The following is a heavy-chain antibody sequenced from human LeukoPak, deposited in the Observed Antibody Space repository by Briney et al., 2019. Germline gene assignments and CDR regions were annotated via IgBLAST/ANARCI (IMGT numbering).Heavy chain of an antibody. D-gene: IGHD2-2*01. V-gene: IGHV3-21*01. Sequence: GGSLRLSCAASGFTFSSYSMNWVRQAPGKGLEWVSSISGSSDYIYYADSVKGRFTISRDNAKNSLYLQMNSLRAEDTAVYYCARGSRSASQSYWGQGTLVTVSS. CDR1: GFTFSSYS. J-gene: IGHJ4*02. CDR3: ARGSRSASQSY. CDR2: ISGSSDYI.